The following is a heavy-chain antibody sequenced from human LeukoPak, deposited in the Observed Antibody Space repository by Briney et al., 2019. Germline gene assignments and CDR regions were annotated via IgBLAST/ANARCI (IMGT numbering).Heavy chain of an antibody. CDR2: IYSGGST. CDR1: GFTFGDYA. Sequence: HPGGSLRLSCTASGFTFGDYAMSWVRQAPGKGLEWVSVIYSGGSTYYADSVKGRFTISRDNSKNTLYLQMNSLRAEDTAVYYCARKESLDYWGQGTLVTVSS. J-gene: IGHJ4*02. V-gene: IGHV3-53*01. CDR3: ARKESLDY.